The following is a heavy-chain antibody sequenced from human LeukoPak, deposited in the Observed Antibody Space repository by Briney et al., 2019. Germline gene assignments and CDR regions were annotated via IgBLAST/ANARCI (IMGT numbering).Heavy chain of an antibody. CDR1: GGSISYYY. D-gene: IGHD1-1*01. CDR2: IYYSGST. V-gene: IGHV4-59*08. J-gene: IGHJ4*02. CDR3: ARRNPKTGSDSKFDY. Sequence: SETLSLTCTVSGGSISYYYWSWIRQPPGKELEWIGYIYYSGSTNYNPSLKSRVTISVDTSKNQFSLKLSSVTAADTAVYYCARRNPKTGSDSKFDYWGQGALVTVSS.